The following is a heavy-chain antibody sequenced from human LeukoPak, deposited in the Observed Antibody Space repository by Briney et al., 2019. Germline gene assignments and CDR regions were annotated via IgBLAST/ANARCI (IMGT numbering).Heavy chain of an antibody. CDR3: AKGSSNWLDHYYFDF. CDR1: GFTFSSYW. J-gene: IGHJ4*02. D-gene: IGHD6-13*01. CDR2: ISDSGGST. V-gene: IGHV3-23*01. Sequence: GGSLRLSCAASGFTFSSYWMSWVRQAPGKGLAWVSAISDSGGSTQYADSVKGRFTISRDNSKNTLYLQMNSLRVEDTAVYYCAKGSSNWLDHYYFDFWGQGTLVTVSS.